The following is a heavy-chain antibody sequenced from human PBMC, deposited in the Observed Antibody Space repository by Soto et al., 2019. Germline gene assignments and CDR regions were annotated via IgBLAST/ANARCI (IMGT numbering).Heavy chain of an antibody. J-gene: IGHJ4*02. CDR3: KRAEEMATIRFEH. CDR2: INPTGGTT. CDR1: GYTFAFYF. V-gene: IGHV1-46*01. Sequence: QVQLVQSGAEVKKPGASVKVSCRASGYTFAFYFIHWVRQAPGHGLEWMGTINPTGGTTSYAQKFQGRVTMTRDTSTSTVYMELRSLTYDDTAVYYCKRAEEMATIRFEHWGQGTLVTVSS.